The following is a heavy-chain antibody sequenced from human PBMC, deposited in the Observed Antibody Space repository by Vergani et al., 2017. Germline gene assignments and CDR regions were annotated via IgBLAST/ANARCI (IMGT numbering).Heavy chain of an antibody. CDR1: GFTFSSYA. J-gene: IGHJ4*02. CDR2: ISGSGGST. V-gene: IGHV3-23*01. CDR3: AKVGYCTNGVCSLFDY. Sequence: EVQLLESGGGLVQPGGSLRLSCAASGFTFSSYATSWVRQAPGKGLEWVSGISGSGGSTYYADSVKGRFTISRDNSKNTLYLQMNSLRAEDTAVYYCAKVGYCTNGVCSLFDYWGQGTLVTVSS. D-gene: IGHD2-8*01.